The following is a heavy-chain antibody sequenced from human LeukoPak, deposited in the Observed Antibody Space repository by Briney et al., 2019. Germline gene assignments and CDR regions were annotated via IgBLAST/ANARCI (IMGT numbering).Heavy chain of an antibody. CDR2: IYYRGST. CDR3: ARWGGHDAFDI. V-gene: IGHV4-39*07. CDR1: GGSISSSSYY. J-gene: IGHJ3*02. Sequence: PSETLSLTCTVSGGSISSSSYYWGWIRQPPGKGLEWIGSIYYRGSTYYNPSLKSRVTISVDTSKNQFSLKLSSVTAADTAVYYCARWGGHDAFDIWGQGTMVTVSS. D-gene: IGHD2-15*01.